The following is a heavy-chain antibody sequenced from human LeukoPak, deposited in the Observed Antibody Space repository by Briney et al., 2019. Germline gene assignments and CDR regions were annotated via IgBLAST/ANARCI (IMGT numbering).Heavy chain of an antibody. V-gene: IGHV4-4*07. Sequence: SETLSLTCTVAGGSISNYYWSWIRQPAGKGLEWIGRIYTSGSINYDPSLKSRVTMSIDTSKNQFSLKLSSVTAADTAVYYCARDRDSSGWVTIFDCWGQGTLVTVSS. D-gene: IGHD6-19*01. CDR1: GGSISNYY. J-gene: IGHJ4*02. CDR2: IYTSGSI. CDR3: ARDRDSSGWVTIFDC.